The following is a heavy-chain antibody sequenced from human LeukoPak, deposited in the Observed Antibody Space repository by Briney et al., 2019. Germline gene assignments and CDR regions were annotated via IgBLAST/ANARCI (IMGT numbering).Heavy chain of an antibody. J-gene: IGHJ5*02. V-gene: IGHV1-24*01. CDR1: GYTLTELS. Sequence: ASVKVSCKVSGYTLTELSMHWVRQAPGKGLEWMGGFDPEDGETIYAQKFQGRVTMTEDTSTDTAYMELSSLRSEDTAVYYCATDRWELLSSAHENWFAPWGQGTLVTVSS. CDR3: ATDRWELLSSAHENWFAP. CDR2: FDPEDGET. D-gene: IGHD1-26*01.